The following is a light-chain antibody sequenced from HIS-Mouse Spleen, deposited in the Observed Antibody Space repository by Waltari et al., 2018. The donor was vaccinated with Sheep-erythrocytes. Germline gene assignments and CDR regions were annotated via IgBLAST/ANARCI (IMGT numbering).Light chain of an antibody. CDR1: SSDVGSYNL. Sequence: QSALTQPASVSGSPGQSITISCTGTSSDVGSYNLVSWYQQHPGKAPKLMIYEGSKRPSGVSKRVPGSKSGNTASLTISGLQAEDEADYYCCSYAGSSTPWVFGGGTKLTVL. J-gene: IGLJ3*02. V-gene: IGLV2-23*01. CDR2: EGS. CDR3: CSYAGSSTPWV.